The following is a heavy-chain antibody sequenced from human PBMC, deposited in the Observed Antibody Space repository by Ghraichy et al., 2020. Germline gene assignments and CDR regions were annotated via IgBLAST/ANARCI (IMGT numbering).Heavy chain of an antibody. J-gene: IGHJ4*02. Sequence: GGSLRLSCVASGFTFSSYAMSWVRQAPGKGLEWVSVISGSGGSTYYPDSVKGRFTISRDNSKNTLYLQMNSLRAEDTAVYYCAKGLDDFWRAFDYWGQGTLVTVSS. CDR2: ISGSGGST. CDR1: GFTFSSYA. D-gene: IGHD3-3*01. V-gene: IGHV3-23*01. CDR3: AKGLDDFWRAFDY.